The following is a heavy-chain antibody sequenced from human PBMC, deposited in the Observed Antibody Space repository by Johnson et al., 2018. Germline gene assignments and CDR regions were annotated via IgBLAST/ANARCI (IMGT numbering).Heavy chain of an antibody. D-gene: IGHD3-3*01. V-gene: IGHV3-33*01. J-gene: IGHJ6*03. CDR3: TTDPPEDFWSGYYYYYYMDV. CDR1: GFTFSSYG. CDR2: IWYDGSNK. Sequence: QVQLVQSGGGVVQPGRSLRLSCVASGFTFSSYGMHWVRQAPGKGLEWVALIWYDGSNKYFADSVKGRFTIPRDNSKNTLYLQMNSLRAEDTAVYYCTTDPPEDFWSGYYYYYYMDVWGKGTTVTVSS.